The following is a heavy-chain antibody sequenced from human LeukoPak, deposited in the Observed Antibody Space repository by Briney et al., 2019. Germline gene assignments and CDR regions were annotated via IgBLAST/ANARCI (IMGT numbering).Heavy chain of an antibody. CDR2: ISSSASTI. J-gene: IGHJ4*02. Sequence: GGPLRLSCAASGSTLSSYEMNWVRQDPGKGLEWVSYISSSASTIYYADSVKGRFTMSRDNAKNPLYLQMNSLRAEDTAVYYCARDHKVYSNNWFYYWGQGTLGTVSS. V-gene: IGHV3-48*03. CDR3: ARDHKVYSNNWFYY. D-gene: IGHD6-13*01. CDR1: GSTLSSYE.